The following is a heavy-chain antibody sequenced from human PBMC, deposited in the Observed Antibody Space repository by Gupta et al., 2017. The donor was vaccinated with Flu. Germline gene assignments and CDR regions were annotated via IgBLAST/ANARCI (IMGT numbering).Heavy chain of an antibody. CDR2: INHSGST. J-gene: IGHJ4*02. CDR1: GGSFSGYY. CDR3: ARGRFRIWLWGYYFDY. D-gene: IGHD2-15*01. Sequence: QVQLQQWGAGLLKPSETLSLTCAVYGGSFSGYYWSWIRQPPGKGLEWIGEINHSGSTNYNPSLKSRVTISVDTSKNQFSLKLSSVTAADTAVYYCARGRFRIWLWGYYFDYWGQGTLVTVSS. V-gene: IGHV4-34*01.